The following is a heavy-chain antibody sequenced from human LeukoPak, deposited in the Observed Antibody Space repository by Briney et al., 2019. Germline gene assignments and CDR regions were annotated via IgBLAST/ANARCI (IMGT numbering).Heavy chain of an antibody. CDR3: AKDGYYDSSGYYFAYYYGMDV. J-gene: IGHJ6*02. V-gene: IGHV3-23*01. Sequence: PGGSLRLSCTASGFTFSSYAMSWVRQAPGKGLEWVSAISGSGGSTYYADSVKGRFTISRDNSKNTLYLQMNSLRAEDTAVYYCAKDGYYDSSGYYFAYYYGMDVWGQGTTVTVSS. CDR1: GFTFSSYA. D-gene: IGHD3-22*01. CDR2: ISGSGGST.